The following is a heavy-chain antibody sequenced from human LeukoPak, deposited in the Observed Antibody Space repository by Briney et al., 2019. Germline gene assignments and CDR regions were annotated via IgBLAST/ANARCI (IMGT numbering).Heavy chain of an antibody. D-gene: IGHD3-22*01. J-gene: IGHJ3*02. CDR3: AKDTEQGAMIVVVMGAFDI. V-gene: IGHV3-30*02. CDR2: IRYDGSNK. CDR1: GFTFSSYG. Sequence: GGSLRLSCAASGFTFSSYGMHWVRQAPGKGLEWVAFIRYDGSNKYYADSVKGRFTISRDNSKNTLYLQMNSLRAEDTAVYYCAKDTEQGAMIVVVMGAFDIWGQGTMVTVSS.